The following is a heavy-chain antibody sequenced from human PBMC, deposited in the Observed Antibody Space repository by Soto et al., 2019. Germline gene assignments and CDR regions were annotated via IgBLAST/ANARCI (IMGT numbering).Heavy chain of an antibody. Sequence: SETLSLTCAVYGGSFSGYYWSWIRQPPGKWLEWIGEINHSGSTNYNPSLKSRVTISVDTSKNQFSLKLSSVTAADTAVYYCARGNQYYYGSGSYYNNWFDPWGQGXLVTVYS. CDR2: INHSGST. D-gene: IGHD3-10*01. CDR1: GGSFSGYY. CDR3: ARGNQYYYGSGSYYNNWFDP. V-gene: IGHV4-34*01. J-gene: IGHJ5*02.